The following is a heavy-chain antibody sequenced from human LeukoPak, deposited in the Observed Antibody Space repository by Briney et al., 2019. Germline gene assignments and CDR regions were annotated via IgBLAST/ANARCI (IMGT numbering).Heavy chain of an antibody. V-gene: IGHV1-18*01. CDR1: GYTFTSYG. CDR2: ISAYNGNT. Sequence: ASVKVSCKASGYTFTSYGISWVRQAPGQGLEWMGWISAYNGNTNYAQKLQGRVTMTTDTSTSTAYMELRSLRSDDTAVYYCARDHSSRYSSSWYDYWGQGTLVTVSS. CDR3: ARDHSSRYSSSWYDY. J-gene: IGHJ4*02. D-gene: IGHD6-13*01.